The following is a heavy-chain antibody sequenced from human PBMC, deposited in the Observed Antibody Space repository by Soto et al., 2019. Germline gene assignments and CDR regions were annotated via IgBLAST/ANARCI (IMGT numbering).Heavy chain of an antibody. Sequence: GGSLRLSCSASGFTFSSYAMHWVRQAPGKGLEYVSAISSSSSYIYYAESVKGRFTISRDNAKKSVYLQMNSLRDEDTAVYYCARDSLTHYGGNLDYWGQGTLVTVSS. CDR2: ISSSSSYI. CDR1: GFTFSSYA. V-gene: IGHV3-64*04. J-gene: IGHJ4*02. D-gene: IGHD4-17*01. CDR3: ARDSLTHYGGNLDY.